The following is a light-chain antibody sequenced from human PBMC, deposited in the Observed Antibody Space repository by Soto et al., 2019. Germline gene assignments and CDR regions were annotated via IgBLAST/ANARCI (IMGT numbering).Light chain of an antibody. J-gene: IGLJ3*02. CDR1: SSDVGAFNY. V-gene: IGLV2-14*01. CDR3: SSYTTSSTLV. Sequence: QSALTQPASVSGSPGQSITISCTGTSSDVGAFNYVSWYQQLPDKAPKLMIYDVTYRPSGVSTRFSGSKSGNTASLTISGLQAEDEADYFCSSYTTSSTLVFGGGTKLTVL. CDR2: DVT.